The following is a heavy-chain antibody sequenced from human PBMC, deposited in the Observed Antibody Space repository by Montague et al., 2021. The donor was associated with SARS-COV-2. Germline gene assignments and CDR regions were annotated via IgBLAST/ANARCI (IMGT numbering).Heavy chain of an antibody. V-gene: IGHV3-74*01. CDR2: INSDVSIT. Sequence: SQRLSCAASGFTFSSYWMHWVRQAPGKGLVWVSRINSDVSITNYADSVKGRFTISRDNAKNMLYLQMNSLRDDDTAVYYCARETIVPAAIGYYCMDVWGKGTPVTVSS. J-gene: IGHJ6*03. CDR1: GFTFSSYW. CDR3: ARETIVPAAIGYYCMDV. D-gene: IGHD2-2*01.